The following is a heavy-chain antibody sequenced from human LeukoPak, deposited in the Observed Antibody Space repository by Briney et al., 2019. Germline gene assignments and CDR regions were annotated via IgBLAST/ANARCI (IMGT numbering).Heavy chain of an antibody. CDR2: ISGSGGST. V-gene: IGHV3-23*01. CDR1: GFTFSSYA. J-gene: IGHJ4*02. CDR3: AKDQSITMIVVVIGPLDY. D-gene: IGHD3-22*01. Sequence: GGSLRLSCAAPGFTFSSYAMSWVRQAPGKGLEWVSAISGSGGSTYYADSVKGRFTISRDNSKNTLYLQMNSLRAEDTAVYYCAKDQSITMIVVVIGPLDYWGQGTLVTVSS.